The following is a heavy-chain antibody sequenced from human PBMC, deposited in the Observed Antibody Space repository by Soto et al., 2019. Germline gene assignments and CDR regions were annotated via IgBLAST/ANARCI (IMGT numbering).Heavy chain of an antibody. J-gene: IGHJ4*02. D-gene: IGHD2-21*02. CDR2: ISNSGYIT. Sequence: AGGSLRLSCAASGFTFNNYAMSWVRQAPWKGLEWVSAISNSGYITYYADSVKGRFTISRDNSKNTVYLQMNNLRAEDTAVYYCAKRSVVVAAKFDSWGQGTRVTVSS. CDR3: AKRSVVVAAKFDS. V-gene: IGHV3-23*01. CDR1: GFTFNNYA.